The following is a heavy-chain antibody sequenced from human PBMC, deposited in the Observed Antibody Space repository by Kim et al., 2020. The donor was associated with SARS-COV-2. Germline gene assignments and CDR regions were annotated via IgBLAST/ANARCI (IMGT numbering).Heavy chain of an antibody. V-gene: IGHV7-4-1*02. CDR3: ASYRVGGYNYGPPYFDY. CDR2: INTNTGNP. Sequence: ASVKVSCKASGYTFASYAMNWVRQAPGQGLEWMGWINTNTGNPTYAQGFTGRFVFSLDTSVSTAYLQISSLKAEDTAVYYCASYRVGGYNYGPPYFDYWGQGTLVTVSS. CDR1: GYTFASYA. J-gene: IGHJ4*02. D-gene: IGHD5-12*01.